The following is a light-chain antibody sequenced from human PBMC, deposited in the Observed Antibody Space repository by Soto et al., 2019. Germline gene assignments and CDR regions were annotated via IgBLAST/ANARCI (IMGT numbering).Light chain of an antibody. CDR2: GAS. J-gene: IGKJ5*01. CDR1: QSVRSSY. V-gene: IGKV3-20*01. Sequence: EIVWTQSPGTLSLSPGEIATLSCRASQSVRSSYLAWYQQKPGQAPRLLIYGASSRATGIPDRFSGSGSGTDCTLTISRLDAEDVAVYYCQQYGSSVTLGQGTRLEIK. CDR3: QQYGSSVT.